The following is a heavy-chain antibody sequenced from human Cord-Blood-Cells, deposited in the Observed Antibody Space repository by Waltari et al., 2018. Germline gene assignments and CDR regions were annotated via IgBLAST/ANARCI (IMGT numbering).Heavy chain of an antibody. CDR1: GFTFSSYS. CDR2: ISSSSSTI. D-gene: IGHD3-22*01. V-gene: IGHV3-48*02. Sequence: GSLRHSCAASGFTFSSYSMNWVRQAPGQGLAWVSYISSSSSTIYYADSVTGRFTISSDNAKNSLSLQMNSLRDEDTAVYYCARDGWDYYDRSGTYYFDDWGQGALVTVSS. J-gene: IGHJ4*02. CDR3: ARDGWDYYDRSGTYYFDD.